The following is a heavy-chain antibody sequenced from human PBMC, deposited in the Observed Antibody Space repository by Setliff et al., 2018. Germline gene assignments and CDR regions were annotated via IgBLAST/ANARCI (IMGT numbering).Heavy chain of an antibody. J-gene: IGHJ5*02. CDR2: IYYRGTT. CDR1: GGFIRDYY. Sequence: PSETLSLTCTVSGGFIRDYYWNWIRQSPGKGLEWIGYIYYRGTTNYNSSLKSRVTISIDMSKNQFSLKLSSATAADTAVYFCAAVGIDAGGGWFDPWGHGIPVTVSS. CDR3: AAVGIDAGGGWFDP. V-gene: IGHV4-59*01. D-gene: IGHD1-26*01.